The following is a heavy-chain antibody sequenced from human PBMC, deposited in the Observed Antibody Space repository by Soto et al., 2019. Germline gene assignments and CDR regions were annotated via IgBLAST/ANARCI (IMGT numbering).Heavy chain of an antibody. V-gene: IGHV3-48*02. J-gene: IGHJ4*02. CDR1: GFTVSTYS. CDR3: ARDRDAYCSKGICSGPYFDY. CDR2: ISDNSSVI. Sequence: EVQLVESGGGLVQPGGSLRLSCAASGFTVSTYSINWVRQAPGKGLEWISYISDNSSVIYYADAVKGRFTISRDNAKNSLYIQMNSLRDEDTAVYYCARDRDAYCSKGICSGPYFDYWGQGTLVTVSS. D-gene: IGHD2-8*01.